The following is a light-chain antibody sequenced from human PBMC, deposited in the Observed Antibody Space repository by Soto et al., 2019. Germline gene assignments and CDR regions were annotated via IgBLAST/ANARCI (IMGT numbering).Light chain of an antibody. CDR3: MQALQTPRT. J-gene: IGKJ3*01. Sequence: DIVMTQSPLSLPVTPGEPASISCRSSQSLLHSNGYNYLDWYLQKPGQSPQLLIYLGSNRASGVHDRCSGSGSGTDFTLKISRVEAEDVGVYYCMQALQTPRTFGPGTKVDIK. CDR2: LGS. V-gene: IGKV2-28*01. CDR1: QSLLHSNGYNY.